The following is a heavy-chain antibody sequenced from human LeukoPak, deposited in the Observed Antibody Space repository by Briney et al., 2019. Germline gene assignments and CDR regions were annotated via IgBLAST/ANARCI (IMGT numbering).Heavy chain of an antibody. J-gene: IGHJ5*02. CDR2: ISGSGGST. CDR3: AIGVDSSSPPWFDP. CDR1: GFTFSSYA. V-gene: IGHV3-23*01. D-gene: IGHD6-13*01. Sequence: GGSLRLSCAASGFTFSSYAMSWVRQAPGKGLEWVSAISGSGGSTYYADSVKGRFTISRDNAKNTLHLQMNSLRAEYTAVYYCAIGVDSSSPPWFDPWGQGTLVTVSS.